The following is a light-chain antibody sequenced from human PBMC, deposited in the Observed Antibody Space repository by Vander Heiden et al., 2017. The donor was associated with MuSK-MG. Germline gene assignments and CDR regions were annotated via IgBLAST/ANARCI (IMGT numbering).Light chain of an antibody. CDR1: QSISSY. Sequence: DIQMTQSPSSLSASIGDRVTITCRASQSISSYLNWYQQKPGKAPKLLIYAVSDLQSGVPSNFSGRGSGTDFTLTISRLQPEDFATYYCQQRVITPRTFGQGTKVEIK. CDR2: AVS. J-gene: IGKJ1*01. CDR3: QQRVITPRT. V-gene: IGKV1-39*01.